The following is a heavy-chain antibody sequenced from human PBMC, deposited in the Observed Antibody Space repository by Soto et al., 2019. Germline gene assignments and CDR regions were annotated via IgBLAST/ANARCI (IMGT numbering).Heavy chain of an antibody. J-gene: IGHJ3*02. CDR2: ISGSGGST. V-gene: IGHV3-23*01. Sequence: EVQLLESGGGLVQPGGSLRLSCAASGFTFSSYAMSWVRQAPGKGLEWVSAISGSGGSTYYADSVKGRFTISRDNSKNTLYLQMNSLRAEDMAVYYCAKDHCSGCSCYCGQAFDIWCQGTMVTVSS. D-gene: IGHD2-15*01. CDR3: AKDHCSGCSCYCGQAFDI. CDR1: GFTFSSYA.